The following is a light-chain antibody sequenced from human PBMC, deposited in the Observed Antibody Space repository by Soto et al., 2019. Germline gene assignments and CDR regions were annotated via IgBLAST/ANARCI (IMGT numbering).Light chain of an antibody. V-gene: IGKV4-1*01. Sequence: DIVMTQSPDSLAVSLGERATINCKSSQSVLYSSNNKXXLAWYQQKPGQPPKLLIYWASTRESGVPDRFSGSGSGTDFTLTISSLQAEDVAVYYCQQYYSTPHTFGGGTKVEIK. CDR2: WAS. J-gene: IGKJ4*01. CDR1: QSVLYSSNNKXX. CDR3: QQYYSTPHT.